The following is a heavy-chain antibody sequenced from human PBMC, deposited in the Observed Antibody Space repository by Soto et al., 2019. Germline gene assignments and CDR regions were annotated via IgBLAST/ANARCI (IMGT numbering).Heavy chain of an antibody. V-gene: IGHV6-1*01. J-gene: IGHJ4*02. CDR3: ARGLTGNFDY. CDR1: GESVSCNSAA. CDR2: TYYRSKWYN. Sequence: SQTLLLTCAISGESVSCNSAAWNWIRPSPSRGLEWLGRTYYRSKWYNDYTVSVKSRISINPDTSKNQFSLQLNSVTPEDTAVYYCARGLTGNFDYWGQGTLVTVSS. D-gene: IGHD7-27*01.